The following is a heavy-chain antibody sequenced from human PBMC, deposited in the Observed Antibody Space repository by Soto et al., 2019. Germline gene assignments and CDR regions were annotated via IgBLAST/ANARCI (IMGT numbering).Heavy chain of an antibody. D-gene: IGHD5-18*01. CDR3: ARSGSGYSYGCDAFDI. V-gene: IGHV5-51*01. J-gene: IGHJ3*02. CDR1: GYSFTSYW. CDR2: IYPGDSDT. Sequence: GESLKISCKGSGYSFTSYWIGWVRQMPGKGLEWMGIIYPGDSDTRYSPSFQGQVTISADKSISTAYLQWSSLKASDTAMYYCARSGSGYSYGCDAFDIWGQGTMVTVSS.